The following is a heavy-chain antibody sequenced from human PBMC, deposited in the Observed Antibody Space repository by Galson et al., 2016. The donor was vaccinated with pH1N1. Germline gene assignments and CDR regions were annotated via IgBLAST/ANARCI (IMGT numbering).Heavy chain of an antibody. Sequence: SVKVSCKASGDTLDRYAISWVRQAPGQGLEWMGGIIPIFGAATYSQKFQGRVTITVDKSTSTAYMELSSLRSEDTAVYYWASPPPSSGHLNYYYYMDVWGKGTTVTVSS. V-gene: IGHV1-69*06. CDR2: IIPIFGAA. D-gene: IGHD3-3*01. J-gene: IGHJ6*03. CDR1: GDTLDRYA. CDR3: ASPPPSSGHLNYYYYMDV.